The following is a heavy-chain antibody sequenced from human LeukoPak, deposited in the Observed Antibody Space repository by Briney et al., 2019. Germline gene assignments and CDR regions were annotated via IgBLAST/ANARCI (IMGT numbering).Heavy chain of an antibody. CDR2: ISAYNGNT. Sequence: ASVKVSCKASGYTFTSYGISWVRQAPGQGLEWMGWISAYNGNTNYAQKLQGRVTMTTDTSTSTAYMELRSLRSDDTAVYYCARIKDYDYVWGSYRYTPYFDYWDQGTLVTVSS. J-gene: IGHJ4*02. V-gene: IGHV1-18*01. CDR3: ARIKDYDYVWGSYRYTPYFDY. CDR1: GYTFTSYG. D-gene: IGHD3-16*02.